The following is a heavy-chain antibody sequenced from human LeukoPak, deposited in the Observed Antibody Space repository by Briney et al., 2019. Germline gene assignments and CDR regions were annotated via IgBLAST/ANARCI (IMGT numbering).Heavy chain of an antibody. J-gene: IGHJ4*02. Sequence: GGSLRLSCAASGFTFNNYGMHWVRQAPGKVLEWVSVIYSGGSTYYADSVKGRFTISRDNSKNTLYLQMNSLRAEDTAVYYCARGVVIAATPPVYWGQGTLVTVSS. V-gene: IGHV3-66*01. D-gene: IGHD2-15*01. CDR3: ARGVVIAATPPVY. CDR2: IYSGGST. CDR1: GFTFNNYG.